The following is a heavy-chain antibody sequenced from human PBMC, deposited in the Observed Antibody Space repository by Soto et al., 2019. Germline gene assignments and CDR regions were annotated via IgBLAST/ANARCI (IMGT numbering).Heavy chain of an antibody. CDR2: IRPDEIEK. D-gene: IGHD1-26*01. CDR3: ARDKLVGATSGSYFDY. Sequence: EVQLVESGGGLVQPGGSLRLSCAASGFTFSSYWMSWVRQAPGKGLEGVAIIRPDEIEKYYVDSVKGRFTISRDNAKNSLYLQMTSLRAEDTAVYYCARDKLVGATSGSYFDYWGQGTLVTVSS. J-gene: IGHJ4*02. CDR1: GFTFSSYW. V-gene: IGHV3-7*05.